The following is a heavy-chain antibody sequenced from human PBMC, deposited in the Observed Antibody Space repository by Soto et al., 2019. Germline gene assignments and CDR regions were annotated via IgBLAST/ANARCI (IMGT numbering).Heavy chain of an antibody. CDR3: ARRGPIAARPRRNWFDP. CDR1: GGSFSGYY. D-gene: IGHD6-6*01. CDR2: INHSGST. Sequence: QVQLQQWGAGLLKPSETLSLTCAVYGGSFSGYYWSWIRQPPGKGLEWIGEINHSGSTNYNPSLKSRVTISVDTSKNQFSLKLSSVTAADTAVYYCARRGPIAARPRRNWFDPWGQGTLVTVSS. J-gene: IGHJ5*02. V-gene: IGHV4-34*01.